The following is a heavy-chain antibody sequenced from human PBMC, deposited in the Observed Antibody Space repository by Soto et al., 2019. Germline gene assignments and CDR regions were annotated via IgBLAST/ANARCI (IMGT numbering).Heavy chain of an antibody. Sequence: QVQLVQSGAEVKKPGSSVKVSCKASGGTFSSYAISWVRQAPGQGLEWMGGIIPIFGTANYAQRFQGRVTITAEESTGTAYMELSSLRSEDTAVYYCARELWTTVTSEEYWYFDLWGRGTLVTVSS. CDR1: GGTFSSYA. CDR2: IIPIFGTA. D-gene: IGHD4-17*01. J-gene: IGHJ2*01. V-gene: IGHV1-69*01. CDR3: ARELWTTVTSEEYWYFDL.